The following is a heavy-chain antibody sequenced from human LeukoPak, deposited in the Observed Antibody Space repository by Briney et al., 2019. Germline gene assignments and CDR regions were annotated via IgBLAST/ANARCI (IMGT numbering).Heavy chain of an antibody. J-gene: IGHJ6*02. CDR2: ISSSSSYI. V-gene: IGHV3-21*01. D-gene: IGHD5-18*01. Sequence: GGSLRLSCAASGFTFSSYSMNWVRQAPGKGLEWVSSISSSSSYIYYADSVKGRFTISRDNAKNSLYLQMNSLRAGDTAVYYCAREDTAMVNYYGMDVWGQGTTVTVSS. CDR1: GFTFSSYS. CDR3: AREDTAMVNYYGMDV.